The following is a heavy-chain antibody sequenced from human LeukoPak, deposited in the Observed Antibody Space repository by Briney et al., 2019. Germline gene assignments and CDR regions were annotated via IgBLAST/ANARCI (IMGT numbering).Heavy chain of an antibody. Sequence: ASVKVSCKASGYTFIGYYIHWVRQAPGQGLEWMGLLNPNSGSTNYALKFQGRVTMTRDTSTSTAYMELSRLRSDDTAVYYCARVGFCGTTSCSLPYFDYWGQGSLVTVSS. J-gene: IGHJ4*02. CDR3: ARVGFCGTTSCSLPYFDY. V-gene: IGHV1-2*02. CDR1: GYTFIGYY. D-gene: IGHD2-2*01. CDR2: LNPNSGST.